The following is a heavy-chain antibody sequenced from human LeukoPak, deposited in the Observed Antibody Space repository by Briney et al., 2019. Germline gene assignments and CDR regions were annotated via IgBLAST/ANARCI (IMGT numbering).Heavy chain of an antibody. D-gene: IGHD3-22*01. CDR1: GGSISSYY. CDR2: IYHSGST. V-gene: IGHV4-4*09. CDR3: ARSTYYYDSSGYYGRYYFDY. Sequence: SETLSLTCTVSGGSISSYYWSWIRQPPGKGLEWIGYIYHSGSTDYNPSIKSRVTISVDTSKSQFSLKPSSVTAADTAVYYCARSTYYYDSSGYYGRYYFDYWGQGTLVTVSS. J-gene: IGHJ4*02.